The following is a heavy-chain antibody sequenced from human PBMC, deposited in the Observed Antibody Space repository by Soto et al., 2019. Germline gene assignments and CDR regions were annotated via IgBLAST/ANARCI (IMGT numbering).Heavy chain of an antibody. CDR2: IIPILGIA. J-gene: IGHJ6*02. D-gene: IGHD6-25*01. Sequence: QVQLVQSGAEVKKPGSSGKVSCKASGGTFSSYTISWVRQAPGQGLEWMGRIIPILGIANYAQKFQGRATITADKSTSTAYMELSSLRSEDTAVYYCARDRGDYYGMDVWGQGTKVTVSS. CDR1: GGTFSSYT. V-gene: IGHV1-69*08. CDR3: ARDRGDYYGMDV.